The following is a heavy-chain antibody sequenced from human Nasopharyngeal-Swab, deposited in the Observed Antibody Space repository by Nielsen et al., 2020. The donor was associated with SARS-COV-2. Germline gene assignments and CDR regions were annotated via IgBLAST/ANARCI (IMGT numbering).Heavy chain of an antibody. CDR3: ARQDYYDRGFDY. J-gene: IGHJ4*02. CDR2: INGDGSSL. Sequence: VRQAPGKGLVWVSRINGDGSSLNYADFVKGRFTISTDNAKSTLYLEMNSLRAEDTAVYYCARQDYYDRGFDYWGQGTLVTVSS. V-gene: IGHV3-74*01. D-gene: IGHD3-22*01.